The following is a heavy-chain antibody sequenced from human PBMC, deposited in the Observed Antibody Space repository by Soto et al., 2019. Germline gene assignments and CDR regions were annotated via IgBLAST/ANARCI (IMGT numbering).Heavy chain of an antibody. V-gene: IGHV4-34*01. D-gene: IGHD6-6*01. Sequence: QVQLQQWGVGLLKPSETLSLTCAVYGGSFSGYYWNWIRQPPGKGLEWIGEINHSGSTNYNPALKCRVTISVDTSKNQFSLKLSSVTAADTALYVCTRSGEYSSYGGLFDPWGQGTLVTVSS. J-gene: IGHJ5*02. CDR2: INHSGST. CDR1: GGSFSGYY. CDR3: TRSGEYSSYGGLFDP.